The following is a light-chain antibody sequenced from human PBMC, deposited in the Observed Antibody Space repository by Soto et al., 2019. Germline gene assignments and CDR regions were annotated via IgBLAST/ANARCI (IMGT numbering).Light chain of an antibody. CDR3: QQYNNWPPVT. V-gene: IGKV3-15*01. Sequence: EIVMTQSPATLSVSPGERATLSCRASQSVNNNLAWYQQKPGQAPRLLIYGASTKATGFPARFSGSGSGTEFTLTISSLQSEDFAVYYCQQYNNWPPVTFGQGTRLEIK. CDR2: GAS. CDR1: QSVNNN. J-gene: IGKJ5*01.